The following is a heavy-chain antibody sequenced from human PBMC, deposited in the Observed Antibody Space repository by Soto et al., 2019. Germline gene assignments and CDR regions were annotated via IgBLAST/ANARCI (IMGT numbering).Heavy chain of an antibody. D-gene: IGHD2-15*01. CDR2: VNPSGGST. CDR1: GYLFTAYS. V-gene: IGHV1-46*01. J-gene: IGHJ1*01. Sequence: ASVKVSCKASGYLFTAYSMHWVRLAPGQGLEWRGVVNPSGGSTKYAPNFQGRVTRTRDTYTTTINMELSSLRSDDTAIYYCAREENCSGGTCDSEYFHRWGQGTLVTVSS. CDR3: AREENCSGGTCDSEYFHR.